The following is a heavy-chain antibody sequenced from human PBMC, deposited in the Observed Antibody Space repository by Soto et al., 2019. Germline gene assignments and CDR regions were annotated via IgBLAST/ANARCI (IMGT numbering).Heavy chain of an antibody. V-gene: IGHV1-69*06. J-gene: IGHJ4*02. D-gene: IGHD3-9*01. CDR3: AVAVTGSRSPLAH. CDR2: IIPIYASP. CDR1: GGTFSSNA. Sequence: QVQLVQCGAEVKKPGSSVKVSCKASGGTFSSNAISWVRQAPGQGLEWMGGIIPIYASPNYAQTFQGRVTVTADKATSTAYLELSRLKFADSAIYYCAVAVTGSRSPLAHWGQGTLVIVSS.